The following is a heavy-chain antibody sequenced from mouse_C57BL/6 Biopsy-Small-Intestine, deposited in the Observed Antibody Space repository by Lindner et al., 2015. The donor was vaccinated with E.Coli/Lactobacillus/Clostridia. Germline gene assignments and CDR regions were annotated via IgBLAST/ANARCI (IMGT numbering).Heavy chain of an antibody. D-gene: IGHD2-12*01. V-gene: IGHV1-64*01. CDR1: GYTFTSHH. J-gene: IGHJ1*03. Sequence: SVKVSCKTSGYTFTSHHMHWVRQAPGQGLEWMGIIKLIGGITVYAQKFQGRLTLSGDTSTSTVNMELSSLRTDDTAVYYCVSERRESYYFDDWGKGTLVTVSS. CDR3: VSERRESYYFDD. CDR2: IKLIGGIT.